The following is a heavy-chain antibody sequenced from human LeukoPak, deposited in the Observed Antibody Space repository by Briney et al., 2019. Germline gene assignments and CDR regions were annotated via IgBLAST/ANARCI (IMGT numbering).Heavy chain of an antibody. D-gene: IGHD3-22*01. CDR2: IASSGSTI. J-gene: IGHJ1*01. CDR1: GFTFSNYE. V-gene: IGHV3-48*03. Sequence: GGSLRLSCSASGFTFSNYEMNWVRQAPGKGLEGVSYIASSGSTIYYADSVKGRFTTSRDNAKSSLYLQMNSLRADDTAVYYCATSRGYFFRWFQHWGQGTLVTVSS. CDR3: ATSRGYFFRWFQH.